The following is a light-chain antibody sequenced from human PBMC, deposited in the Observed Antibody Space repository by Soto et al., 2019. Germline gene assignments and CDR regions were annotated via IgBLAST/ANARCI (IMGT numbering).Light chain of an antibody. J-gene: IGKJ1*01. CDR1: QSISSY. V-gene: IGKV1-39*01. Sequence: DIQMTQSPSSLSASVGDRVTITCRASQSISSYLNWYQQKPGKAPKLLIHAASSLQSGVPSRFSGSGSGTDFTLTISSMQHEDFATYYCQQSYSTPWWFGQGTKVEIK. CDR2: AAS. CDR3: QQSYSTPWW.